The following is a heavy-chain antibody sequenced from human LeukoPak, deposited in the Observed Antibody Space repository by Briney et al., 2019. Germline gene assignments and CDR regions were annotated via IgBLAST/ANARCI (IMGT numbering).Heavy chain of an antibody. CDR1: GGSISRGGYY. Sequence: PSETLSLTCTVSGGSISRGGYYWSWIRQHPGRGLEWIGYIYYSGSTYYNPSLKSRVTISVDTSKNQFSLKLSSVTAADTAVYYCARKGDIVVVPAAKQTPGAAFDIWGQGTMVTVSS. D-gene: IGHD2-2*01. J-gene: IGHJ3*02. CDR2: IYYSGST. CDR3: ARKGDIVVVPAAKQTPGAAFDI. V-gene: IGHV4-31*03.